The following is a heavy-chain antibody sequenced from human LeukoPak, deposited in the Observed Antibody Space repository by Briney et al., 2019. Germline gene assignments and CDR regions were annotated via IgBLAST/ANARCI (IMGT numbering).Heavy chain of an antibody. CDR2: IGTAGDT. Sequence: GGSLRLSCAASGFTFSDYDMHWVRQATGKGLEWVSAIGTAGDTYYTGSVKGRFTISRENAKNSLYLQMNSLRAGDTAVYYCARDTSYYDILTGYSYWGQGTLVTVSS. J-gene: IGHJ4*02. V-gene: IGHV3-13*01. CDR1: GFTFSDYD. D-gene: IGHD3-9*01. CDR3: ARDTSYYDILTGYSY.